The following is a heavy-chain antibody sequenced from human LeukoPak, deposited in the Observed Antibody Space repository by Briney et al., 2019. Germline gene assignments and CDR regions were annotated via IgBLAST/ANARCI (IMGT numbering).Heavy chain of an antibody. D-gene: IGHD6-19*01. J-gene: IGHJ4*02. Sequence: SETLSLTCTVSGGSISSSSYYWGWIRRPPGKGLEWIGSIYYSGSTYYNPSLKSRVTISVDTSKNQFSLKLSSVTAADTAVYYCATLIAVADYFDYWGQGTLVTVSS. CDR1: GGSISSSSYY. CDR2: IYYSGST. V-gene: IGHV4-39*01. CDR3: ATLIAVADYFDY.